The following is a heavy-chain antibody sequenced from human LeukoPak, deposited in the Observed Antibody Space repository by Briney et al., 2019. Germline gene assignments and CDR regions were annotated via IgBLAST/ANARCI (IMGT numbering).Heavy chain of an antibody. CDR2: IIPILGIA. J-gene: IGHJ6*03. D-gene: IGHD2-21*01. CDR3: ARDWCGGDCYYYYYYYMDV. Sequence: SVKVSCKASGGTFSSYTISWVRQAPGQGLEWMGRIIPILGIANYAQKFQGRVTITADKSTSTAYMALSSLRSEDTAVYYCARDWCGGDCYYYYYYYMDVWGKGTTVTVSS. V-gene: IGHV1-69*04. CDR1: GGTFSSYT.